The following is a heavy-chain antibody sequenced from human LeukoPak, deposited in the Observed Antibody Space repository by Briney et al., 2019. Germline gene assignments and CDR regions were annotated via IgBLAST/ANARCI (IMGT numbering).Heavy chain of an antibody. Sequence: SVKVSCRASGGTFSSYAISWVRQAPGQGLEWMGGIIPIFGTANYAQKFQGRVTITADESTSTAYMELSSLRSEDTAVYYCARDYYDSSGYYSCSGYWGQGTLVTVSS. CDR3: ARDYYDSSGYYSCSGY. D-gene: IGHD3-22*01. CDR2: IIPIFGTA. CDR1: GGTFSSYA. J-gene: IGHJ4*02. V-gene: IGHV1-69*01.